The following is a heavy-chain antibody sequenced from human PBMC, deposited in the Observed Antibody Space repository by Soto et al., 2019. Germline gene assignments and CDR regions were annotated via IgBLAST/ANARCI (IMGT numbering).Heavy chain of an antibody. CDR3: AREYYGSGTYGYYGMDV. V-gene: IGHV1-69*01. Sequence: QVQLVQSGAEVRKPGSSVKVSCKASGSTISSYVIAWVRQAPGQSLEWMGGIITVTGPANYAQKFQGRLTITADEATSTAYMELSSLRSEDTAVYYCAREYYGSGTYGYYGMDVWRQGTTVTVSS. CDR2: IITVTGPA. D-gene: IGHD3-10*01. J-gene: IGHJ6*02. CDR1: GSTISSYV.